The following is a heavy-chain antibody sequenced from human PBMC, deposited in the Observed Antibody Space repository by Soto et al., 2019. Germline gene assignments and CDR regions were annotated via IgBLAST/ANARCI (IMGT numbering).Heavy chain of an antibody. D-gene: IGHD3-3*01. Sequence: PAETLSLTCSVSGGSLSSYYWSWIRQPAGKGLEWIGRISTSGHVVSKVSLRSRLTMSVDMSNNHFSLKLTSVTAADTAVYYCARDNNDFWSLYPLAFDYWGQGALVTVSS. CDR2: ISTSGHV. CDR3: ARDNNDFWSLYPLAFDY. V-gene: IGHV4-4*07. J-gene: IGHJ4*02. CDR1: GGSLSSYY.